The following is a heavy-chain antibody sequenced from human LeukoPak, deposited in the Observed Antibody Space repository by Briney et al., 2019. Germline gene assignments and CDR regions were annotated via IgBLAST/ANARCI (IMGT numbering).Heavy chain of an antibody. V-gene: IGHV4-59*02. Sequence: PSETLSLTCTVSGDSVNDYYWNRIRQPPGKGLEWLGYIYYSGSTDYNPSLKSRVTMSVDTSKNQFSLRLHSVTAADTAVYYCARGGARGSSAFDVWGQGTMVIVSA. J-gene: IGHJ3*01. CDR3: ARGGARGSSAFDV. CDR2: IYYSGST. D-gene: IGHD3-10*01. CDR1: GDSVNDYY.